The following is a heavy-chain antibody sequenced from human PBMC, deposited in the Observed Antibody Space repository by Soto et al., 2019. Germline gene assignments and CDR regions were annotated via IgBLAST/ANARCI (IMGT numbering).Heavy chain of an antibody. Sequence: QVQLVESGGGVVQPGRSLRLSCAASGFTFSSYGMHWVRQAPGKGLEWVAVISYDGSNKYYADSVKGRFTISRDNYXNTLYLQMNSLRAEDTAVYYCAKDLRRVAAAGTNYWGQGTLVTVSS. CDR2: ISYDGSNK. V-gene: IGHV3-30*18. D-gene: IGHD6-13*01. CDR1: GFTFSSYG. CDR3: AKDLRRVAAAGTNY. J-gene: IGHJ4*02.